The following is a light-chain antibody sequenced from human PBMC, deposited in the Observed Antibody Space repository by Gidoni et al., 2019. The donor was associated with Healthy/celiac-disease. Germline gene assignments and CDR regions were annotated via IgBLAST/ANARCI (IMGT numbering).Light chain of an antibody. J-gene: IGLJ2*01. V-gene: IGLV2-23*01. Sequence: QSALTQPASVSGSPGQSITISCTGPSSDVGSYNLVSWYQPHPGKAPKLMIYEGSKRPSGVSNRFSGSNSGNTASLTISGLQAEDEADYYCCSYAGPYVVFGGGTKLTVL. CDR3: CSYAGPYVV. CDR1: SSDVGSYNL. CDR2: EGS.